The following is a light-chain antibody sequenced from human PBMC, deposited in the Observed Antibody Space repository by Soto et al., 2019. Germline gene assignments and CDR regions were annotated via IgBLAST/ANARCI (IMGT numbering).Light chain of an antibody. V-gene: IGKV3-15*01. Sequence: EIVMTQSPATLSVSPGERATLSCRASQSVSSNLAWYQQKPGQAPTLLIYGASTRATGIPARFSGSGSGTEFTLTISSLQAEDCAVYSCQQYNKWPLTFGGGTRVEIK. CDR1: QSVSSN. CDR3: QQYNKWPLT. CDR2: GAS. J-gene: IGKJ4*01.